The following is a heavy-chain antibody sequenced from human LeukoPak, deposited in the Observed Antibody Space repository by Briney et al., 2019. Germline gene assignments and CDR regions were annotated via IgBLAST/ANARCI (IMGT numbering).Heavy chain of an antibody. D-gene: IGHD3-10*01. Sequence: GASLKISCKGSGSSFTHYWIGWVRQMPGEGLEWMGIMYPGDSDTKYSPSFQGHVTISADKSISTAYLQWSSLKASDTAMYYCARSSGFGSGSPYYFDSWGQGTLVTVSS. CDR2: MYPGDSDT. CDR3: ARSSGFGSGSPYYFDS. J-gene: IGHJ4*02. V-gene: IGHV5-51*01. CDR1: GSSFTHYW.